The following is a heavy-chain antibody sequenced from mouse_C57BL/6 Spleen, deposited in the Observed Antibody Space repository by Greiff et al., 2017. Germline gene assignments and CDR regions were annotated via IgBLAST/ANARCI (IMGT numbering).Heavy chain of an antibody. CDR1: GFNIKDYD. Sequence: VQLQQSGAELVKPGASVKLSCTASGFNIKDYDMHWVKQRTEQGLEWIGRIDPEDGETKYAPEFPGKATIRADTSSNTAYLQLSSLPSEDTAVYYCARSYEGYYGTMGCWGQGTSVTVSS. V-gene: IGHV14-2*01. J-gene: IGHJ4*01. CDR3: ARSYEGYYGTMGC. D-gene: IGHD2-3*01. CDR2: IDPEDGET.